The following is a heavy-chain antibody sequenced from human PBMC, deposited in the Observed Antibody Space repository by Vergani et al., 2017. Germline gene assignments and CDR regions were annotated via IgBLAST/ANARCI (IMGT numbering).Heavy chain of an antibody. V-gene: IGHV3-43*01. CDR3: AKGAVAGTGYFDY. Sequence: EVQLVESGGVVVQPGGSLRLSCAASGFTFDDYTMHWVRQAPGKGLEWVSLISWDGGSTYYADSVKGRFTISRDNSKNSLYLQMNSLRTKDTALYYCAKGAVAGTGYFDYWGQGTLVTVSS. CDR2: ISWDGGST. CDR1: GFTFDDYT. J-gene: IGHJ4*02. D-gene: IGHD6-19*01.